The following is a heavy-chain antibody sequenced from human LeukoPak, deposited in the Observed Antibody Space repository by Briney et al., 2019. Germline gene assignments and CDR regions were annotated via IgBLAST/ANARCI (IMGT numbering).Heavy chain of an antibody. CDR1: GFTFRSYA. Sequence: GGSLRLSCAASGFTFRSYAMSWVRQAPGKGLEWVSAISGSGGSTYYADSVKGRFTISRDNSKNTLYLQMNSLRAEDTAVYYCARRISYYYDSSGYHRYWYFDLWGRGTLVTVSS. V-gene: IGHV3-23*01. CDR3: ARRISYYYDSSGYHRYWYFDL. CDR2: ISGSGGST. J-gene: IGHJ2*01. D-gene: IGHD3-22*01.